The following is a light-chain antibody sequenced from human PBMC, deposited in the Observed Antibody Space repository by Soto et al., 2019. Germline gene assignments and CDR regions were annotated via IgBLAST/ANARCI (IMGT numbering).Light chain of an antibody. CDR3: AAWDDNLIGVV. V-gene: IGLV1-47*01. Sequence: QSVLTQPPSVSGAPGQRVTISCSGSASNVGNNYVSWYQQLPGTAPKLLISNNGQRPSGVPDRFSASKSGTSASLAISGLRSEDKAEYSCAAWDDNLIGVVFGGGTKLTVL. CDR1: ASNVGNNY. J-gene: IGLJ2*01. CDR2: NNG.